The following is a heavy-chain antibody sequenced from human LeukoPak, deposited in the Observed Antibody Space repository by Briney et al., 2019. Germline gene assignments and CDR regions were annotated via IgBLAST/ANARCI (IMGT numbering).Heavy chain of an antibody. CDR1: GFTFSGYP. CDR3: ARQRSGYSSSWYVPPDHYYGMDV. J-gene: IGHJ6*02. D-gene: IGHD6-13*01. CDR2: ISYDGSNK. V-gene: IGHV3-30-3*01. Sequence: GNSLRLSYAASGFTFSGYPIHWVRQAPGKGLEWVAVISYDGSNKYYADSVKGRFTISRDNAKNTLYLQMNSLRAEDTAVYYCARQRSGYSSSWYVPPDHYYGMDVWGQGTTVTVSS.